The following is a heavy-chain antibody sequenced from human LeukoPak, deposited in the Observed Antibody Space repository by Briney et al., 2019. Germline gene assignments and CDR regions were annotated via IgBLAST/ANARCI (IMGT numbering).Heavy chain of an antibody. CDR3: AKDHLNYYDSRDFDY. CDR1: GFTFSRDA. Sequence: PGGSLRLSCAASGFTFSRDAMSWVRQAPGKGLEWVSAISSSSDTHLYADSVKGRFTISRDNSKNTLYLQMNSLRAEDTAVYYCAKDHLNYYDSRDFDYWGQGTLVTVSS. J-gene: IGHJ4*02. V-gene: IGHV3-23*01. CDR2: ISSSSDTH. D-gene: IGHD3-22*01.